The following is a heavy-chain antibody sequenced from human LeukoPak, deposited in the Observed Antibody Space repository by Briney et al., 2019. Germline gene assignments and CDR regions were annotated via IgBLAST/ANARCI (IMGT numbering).Heavy chain of an antibody. CDR2: ISSSSNYT. CDR1: GFTFSSSW. CDR3: ARGSIASGSYSND. J-gene: IGHJ4*02. V-gene: IGHV3-21*01. Sequence: GGSLRLSCAASGFTFSSSWMSWVRQAPGKGLEWVSSISSSSNYTYYPDSVKGRFTISRDNAKNSLYLQMNFLRAEDTAVYYCARGSIASGSYSNDWGQGALVTVSS. D-gene: IGHD3-10*01.